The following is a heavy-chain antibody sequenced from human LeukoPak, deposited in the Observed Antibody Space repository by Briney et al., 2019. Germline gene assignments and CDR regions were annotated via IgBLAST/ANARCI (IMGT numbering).Heavy chain of an antibody. V-gene: IGHV6-1*01. CDR3: ARGKYTSFDN. CDR1: GDSIFTNNFA. D-gene: IGHD6-6*01. Sequence: SQTLSLTCAISGDSIFTNNFAWNWIRQSPSRGLEWLGRTYYRSKWSFDYAVSVKSRITINADTSKNQFSLQLNSVTPEDTAVYYCARGKYTSFDNWGQGTLVTVSS. CDR2: TYYRSKWSF. J-gene: IGHJ4*02.